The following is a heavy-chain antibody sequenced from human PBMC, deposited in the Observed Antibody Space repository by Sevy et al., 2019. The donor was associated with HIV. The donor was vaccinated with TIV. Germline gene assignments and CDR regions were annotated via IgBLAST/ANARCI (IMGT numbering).Heavy chain of an antibody. CDR1: GYTFTSYG. V-gene: IGHV1-18*01. D-gene: IGHD4-17*01. CDR2: ISAYNGNT. CDR3: ASSLYGDCFDY. J-gene: IGHJ4*02. Sequence: ASVMVSCKASGYTFTSYGISWVRQAPGQGLEWMGWISAYNGNTNYAQKLQGRVTMTTDTSTSTAYMELRSLRSDDTAVYYCASSLYGDCFDYWGQGTLVTVSS.